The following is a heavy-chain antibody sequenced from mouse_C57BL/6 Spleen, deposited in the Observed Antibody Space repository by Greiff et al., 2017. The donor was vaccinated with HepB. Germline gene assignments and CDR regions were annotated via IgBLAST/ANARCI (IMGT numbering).Heavy chain of an antibody. J-gene: IGHJ4*01. D-gene: IGHD1-1*01. CDR3: AEHTLYYYGSSPHYYAMDY. CDR1: GFTFSSYG. CDR2: ISSGGSYT. V-gene: IGHV5-6*01. Sequence: EVQRVESGGDLVKPGGSLKLSCAASGFTFSSYGMSWVRQTPDKRLEWVATISSGGSYTYYPDSVKGRYTISIDNAKNTLYLQMSSLKSEDTAMYSCAEHTLYYYGSSPHYYAMDYWGQGTSVTVSS.